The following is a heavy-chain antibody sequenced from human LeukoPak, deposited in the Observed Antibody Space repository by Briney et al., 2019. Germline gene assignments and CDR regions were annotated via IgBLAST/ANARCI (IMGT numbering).Heavy chain of an antibody. D-gene: IGHD2-21*02. CDR2: INPYSGGT. CDR3: ATSRAQTLAYCGGDCYSGFDY. Sequence: GASVKVSCKASGYTFPAYYMHWVRQAPGQGLDWLGWINPYSGGTNYAQKFQGRVTMTRDPSISTAYMELSWLRSDDTAMYYCATSRAQTLAYCGGDCYSGFDYWGQGTLVSVSS. CDR1: GYTFPAYY. V-gene: IGHV1-2*02. J-gene: IGHJ4*02.